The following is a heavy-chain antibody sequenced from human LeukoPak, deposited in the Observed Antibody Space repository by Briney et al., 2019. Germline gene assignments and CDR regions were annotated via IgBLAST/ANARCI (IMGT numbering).Heavy chain of an antibody. J-gene: IGHJ5*02. V-gene: IGHV4-59*08. Sequence: SETLSLTCAVSGGSISSYYWSWIRQPPGKGLEWIGYIYYSGSTNYNPSLKSRVTISVDTSKNQFSLKLSSVTAADTAVYYCARKGYCSGGSCYERGVWFDPWGQGTLVTVSS. D-gene: IGHD2-15*01. CDR1: GGSISSYY. CDR3: ARKGYCSGGSCYERGVWFDP. CDR2: IYYSGST.